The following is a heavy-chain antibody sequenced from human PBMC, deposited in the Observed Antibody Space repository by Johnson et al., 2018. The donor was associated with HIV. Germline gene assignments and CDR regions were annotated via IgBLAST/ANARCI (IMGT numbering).Heavy chain of an antibody. CDR2: IDWHGGST. V-gene: IGHV3-20*04. J-gene: IGHJ3*02. D-gene: IGHD1-26*01. Sequence: VQLVESGGGVVRPGGSLRLSCAASGFTFDDYGMNWVRQTPGKGLEWVSGIDWHGGSTGYADSVKGRFTISRDNVKNSLYLQMNSLRAEDTALYYCARGVGPYPEGAFDIWGQGTMVTVSS. CDR3: ARGVGPYPEGAFDI. CDR1: GFTFDDYG.